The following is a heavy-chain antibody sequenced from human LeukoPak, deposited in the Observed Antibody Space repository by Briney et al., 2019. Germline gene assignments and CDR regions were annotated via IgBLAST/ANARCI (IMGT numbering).Heavy chain of an antibody. D-gene: IGHD3-10*01. CDR3: ARYIMVRELYYFDY. J-gene: IGHJ4*02. V-gene: IGHV1-69*01. CDR1: VGTFSSYA. CDR2: IIPIFGTA. Sequence: GASVKVSCKASVGTFSSYAISWVRQAPGQRLEWMGGIIPIFGTANYAQKFQGRVTISADESTSTAYMELSSLRSEDTAVYYCARYIMVRELYYFDYWGQGTLVTVSS.